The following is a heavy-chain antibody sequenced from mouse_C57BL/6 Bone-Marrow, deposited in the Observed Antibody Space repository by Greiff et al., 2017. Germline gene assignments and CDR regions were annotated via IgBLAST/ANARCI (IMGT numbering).Heavy chain of an antibody. CDR2: INPSNGGT. J-gene: IGHJ4*01. D-gene: IGHD2-10*01. Sequence: QVQLQQPGTELVKPGASVKLSCKASGYTFTSYWMHWVKQRPGQGLEWIGNINPSNGGTNYNEKFKSKATLTVDKSSSTAYLQLSSLTSEYSAVYYCSRDGTYYFFMDYWGQGTSVTVSS. CDR3: SRDGTYYFFMDY. V-gene: IGHV1-53*01. CDR1: GYTFTSYW.